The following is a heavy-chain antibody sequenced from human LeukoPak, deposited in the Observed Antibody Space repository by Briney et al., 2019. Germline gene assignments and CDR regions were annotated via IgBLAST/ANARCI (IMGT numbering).Heavy chain of an antibody. J-gene: IGHJ6*02. CDR1: GFTFSSYA. Sequence: TGGSLRLSCAASGFTFSSYAMSWVRQAPGEGLEWVSAISGSGGSTYYADSVKGRFTISRDNSKNTLYLQMNSLRAEDTAVYYCAKGIWFGESYGMDVWGQGTTVTVSS. V-gene: IGHV3-23*01. CDR3: AKGIWFGESYGMDV. CDR2: ISGSGGST. D-gene: IGHD3-10*01.